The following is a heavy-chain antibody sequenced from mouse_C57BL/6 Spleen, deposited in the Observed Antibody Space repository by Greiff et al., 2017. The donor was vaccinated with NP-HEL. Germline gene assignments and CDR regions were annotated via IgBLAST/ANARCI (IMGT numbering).Heavy chain of an antibody. V-gene: IGHV1-42*01. Sequence: EVQLQQSGPELVKPGASVKISCKASGYSFTGYYMNWVKQSPEKSLEWIGEINPSTGGTTYNQKFKAKATLTVDKSSSTAYMQLKSLTSEDSAVYYCARKSPLYYFDYWGQGTTLTVSS. CDR2: INPSTGGT. CDR1: GYSFTGYY. CDR3: ARKSPLYYFDY. J-gene: IGHJ2*01. D-gene: IGHD6-2*01.